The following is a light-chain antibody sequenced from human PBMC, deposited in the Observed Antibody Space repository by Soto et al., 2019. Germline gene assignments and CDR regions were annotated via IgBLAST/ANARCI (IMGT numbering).Light chain of an antibody. CDR1: QSISSSY. J-gene: IGKJ1*01. CDR2: GAS. Sequence: EIVLTQSPGTLSLSPGERATLSCRASQSISSSYLAWYQQKPGQAPRLLIFGASSRATGIPDRFSGSGSDTDFTLTISRLEPEDLAVYYCQHYGGAPRTFGQGTKVEIK. CDR3: QHYGGAPRT. V-gene: IGKV3-20*01.